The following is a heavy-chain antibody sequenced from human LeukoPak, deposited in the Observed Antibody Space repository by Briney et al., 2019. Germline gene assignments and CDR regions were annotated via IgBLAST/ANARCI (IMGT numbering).Heavy chain of an antibody. CDR3: ARGGKGSYSSGSYYIDNWFDP. V-gene: IGHV4-34*01. Sequence: PSETLSLTCAVYGGSFSGYYWSWIRQPPGKGLEWIGEVNHSGSTNYNPSLKSRVTISVDTSKNQFSLKLSSVTAADTAVYYCARGGKGSYSSGSYYIDNWFDPWGQGTLVTVSS. CDR1: GGSFSGYY. CDR2: VNHSGST. J-gene: IGHJ5*02. D-gene: IGHD3-10*01.